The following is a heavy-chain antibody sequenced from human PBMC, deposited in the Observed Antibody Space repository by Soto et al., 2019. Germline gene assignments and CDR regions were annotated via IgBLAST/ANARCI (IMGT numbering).Heavy chain of an antibody. J-gene: IGHJ4*02. V-gene: IGHV3-48*01. D-gene: IGHD5-18*01. CDR3: ARDSGYSYGPLDY. CDR1: GFTFSSDS. CDR2: ISSSSSTI. Sequence: EVELVESGGGLVQPGGSLRLSCAASGFTFSSDSMNWVRQAPGKGLEWVSYISSSSSTIYYADSVKGRFTISRDNAKNSLYLQMNSLRAADTAVYYCARDSGYSYGPLDYWGQGTLVTVSS.